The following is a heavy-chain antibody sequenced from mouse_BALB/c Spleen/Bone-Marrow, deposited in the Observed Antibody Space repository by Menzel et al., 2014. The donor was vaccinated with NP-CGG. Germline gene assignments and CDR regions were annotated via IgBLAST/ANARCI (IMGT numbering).Heavy chain of an antibody. CDR1: NYTFTTYY. CDR2: IYPGNVNT. Sequence: LVESGPELVKPGASVRISCKASNYTFTTYYIYWVKQRPGQGLEWIGWIYPGNVNTKYNEKFKAKATLTADKSSSTAYTQLSSLTSEDSAVYFCARSRYGSYYGYWGQGTPLTVSS. J-gene: IGHJ2*01. V-gene: IGHV1S56*01. D-gene: IGHD1-1*01. CDR3: ARSRYGSYYGY.